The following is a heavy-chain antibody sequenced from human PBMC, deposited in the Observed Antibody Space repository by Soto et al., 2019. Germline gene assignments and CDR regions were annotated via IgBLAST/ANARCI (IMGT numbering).Heavy chain of an antibody. Sequence: SETLSLTCAVYGGSFSGYYWSWIRQPPGKGLEWIGEINHSGSTNYNPSLKSRVTISVDTSKNQFSLKLSSVTAADTAVYYCARGCNDIVVVPAASYYYYMDVWGKGTTVTVSS. V-gene: IGHV4-34*01. J-gene: IGHJ6*03. D-gene: IGHD2-2*01. CDR3: ARGCNDIVVVPAASYYYYMDV. CDR2: INHSGST. CDR1: GGSFSGYY.